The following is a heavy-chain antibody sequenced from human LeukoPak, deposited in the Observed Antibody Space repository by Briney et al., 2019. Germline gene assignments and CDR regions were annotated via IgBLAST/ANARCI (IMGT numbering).Heavy chain of an antibody. CDR2: ISAYNGNT. V-gene: IGHV1-18*01. D-gene: IGHD6-13*01. CDR3: ARESPSSSWRPHDAFDI. J-gene: IGHJ3*02. Sequence: GASVKVSCKASGYTFTSYGISWVRQAPGQGLEWMGWISAYNGNTNYAQKLQGRVTMTTDTSTSTAYMELRSLRSDDTAVYYCARESPSSSWRPHDAFDIWGQGTMVTVSS. CDR1: GYTFTSYG.